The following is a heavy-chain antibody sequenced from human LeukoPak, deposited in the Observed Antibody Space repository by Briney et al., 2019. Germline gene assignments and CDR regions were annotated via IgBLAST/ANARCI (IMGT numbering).Heavy chain of an antibody. J-gene: IGHJ4*02. Sequence: SETLSLTCAVSGYSISSGYYWGWIRQSPGKGLEWIGSIYHSGSTYYNPSLKSRVTISVDTSKNQFSLKLSSVTAADTAVYYCARQSVAAAGDFDYWGQGTLVTVSS. V-gene: IGHV4-38-2*01. CDR1: GYSISSGYY. CDR3: ARQSVAAAGDFDY. D-gene: IGHD6-13*01. CDR2: IYHSGST.